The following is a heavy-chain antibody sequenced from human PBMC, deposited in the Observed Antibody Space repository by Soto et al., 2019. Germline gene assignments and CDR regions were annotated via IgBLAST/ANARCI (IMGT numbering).Heavy chain of an antibody. CDR1: GGTFSNYA. CDR2: IIPMFNTA. D-gene: IGHD3-22*01. J-gene: IGHJ4*02. CDR3: ARPFKPETSGHYFFY. V-gene: IGHV1-69*13. Sequence: GASVKVSCKASGGTFSNYAINWVRQAPGQGLEWVGGIIPMFNTANYAQRFQGRVTISADESTGTAYMKVSSLRSEDTAVYYCARPFKPETSGHYFFYWGQGTQVTVSS.